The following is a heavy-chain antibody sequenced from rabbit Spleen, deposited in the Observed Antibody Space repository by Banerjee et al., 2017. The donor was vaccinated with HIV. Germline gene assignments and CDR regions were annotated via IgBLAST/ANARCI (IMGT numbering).Heavy chain of an antibody. CDR2: IDTGDGAT. V-gene: IGHV1S45*01. CDR1: GFSFSSIYW. J-gene: IGHJ2*01. Sequence: QQQLEESGGGLVKPGGTLTLTCTASGFSFSSIYWICWVRQAPGRGLEWIACIDTGDGATYYANWPKGRFTISKASSTTVTLQMTSLTAADTAAYFCARNYVNVFDPWGQGTLVTVS. CDR3: ARNYVNVFDP. D-gene: IGHD1-1*01.